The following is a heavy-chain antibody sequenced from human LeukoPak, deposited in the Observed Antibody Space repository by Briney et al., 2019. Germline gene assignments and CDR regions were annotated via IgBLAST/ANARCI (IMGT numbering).Heavy chain of an antibody. CDR3: AKDPIFSGSYGVFDY. Sequence: GGSLRLSCAASGFTFSSYAMSWVRQAPGKGLEWVSTIIDSGNSIYYADSAEGRFTISRDNSKNTLYLQMNSLRAGDTAVYYCAKDPIFSGSYGVFDYWGLGTLVTVSS. CDR2: IIDSGNSI. J-gene: IGHJ4*02. D-gene: IGHD1-26*01. CDR1: GFTFSSYA. V-gene: IGHV3-23*01.